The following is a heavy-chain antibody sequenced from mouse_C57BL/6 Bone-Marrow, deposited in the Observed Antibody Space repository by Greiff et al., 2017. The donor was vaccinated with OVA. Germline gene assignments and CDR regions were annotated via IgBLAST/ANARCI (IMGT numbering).Heavy chain of an antibody. CDR1: GYTFTSYW. D-gene: IGHD2-12*01. J-gene: IGHJ1*03. CDR3: ARSLYSNDVYFDV. V-gene: IGHV1-64*01. CDR2: IHPNSGST. Sequence: QVQLQQPGAELVKPGASVKLSCKASGYTFTSYWMHWVKQRPGQGLEWIGMIHPNSGSTNYNETFKSKATLTVDKSSSTAYMQLSSLTSEDSAVYYCARSLYSNDVYFDVWGTGTTVTVSS.